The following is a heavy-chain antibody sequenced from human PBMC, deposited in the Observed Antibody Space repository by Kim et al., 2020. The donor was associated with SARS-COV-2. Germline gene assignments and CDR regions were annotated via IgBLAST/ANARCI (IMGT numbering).Heavy chain of an antibody. D-gene: IGHD3-10*01. J-gene: IGHJ4*02. CDR3: ARGRGDLWFGELSSYYFDY. V-gene: IGHV1-69*13. Sequence: SVKVSCKASGGTFSSYAISWVRQAPGQGLEWMGGIIPIFGTANYAQKFQGRVTITADESTSTAYMELSSLRSEDTAVYYCARGRGDLWFGELSSYYFDYWGQGTLVTVSS. CDR2: IIPIFGTA. CDR1: GGTFSSYA.